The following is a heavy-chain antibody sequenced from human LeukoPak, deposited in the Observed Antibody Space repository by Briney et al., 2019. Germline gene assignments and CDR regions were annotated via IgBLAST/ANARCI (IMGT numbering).Heavy chain of an antibody. CDR1: GGSISSSSYY. D-gene: IGHD4-11*01. CDR2: IYYSGST. Sequence: SETLSLTCAVYGGSISSSSYYWGWIRQPPGKGLEWIGSIYYSGSTYYNPSLKSRVTISVDTSKNQFSLKLSSVTAADTAVYYCAGQYRTTENYYYYGMDVWGQGTTVTVSS. CDR3: AGQYRTTENYYYYGMDV. J-gene: IGHJ6*02. V-gene: IGHV4-39*01.